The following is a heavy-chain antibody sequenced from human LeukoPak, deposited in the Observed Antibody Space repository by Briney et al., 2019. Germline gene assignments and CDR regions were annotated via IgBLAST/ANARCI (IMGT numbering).Heavy chain of an antibody. CDR2: IVVGSGNT. Sequence: SVKVSCKASGFTFTSSAMQWVRQARGQRLEWIGWIVVGSGNTNYAQKFQERVTITRDMSTSTAYMELSSLRSEDTAVYYCAAAYLGPLDFDYWGQGTLVTVSS. V-gene: IGHV1-58*02. J-gene: IGHJ4*02. CDR1: GFTFTSSA. D-gene: IGHD3-16*01. CDR3: AAAYLGPLDFDY.